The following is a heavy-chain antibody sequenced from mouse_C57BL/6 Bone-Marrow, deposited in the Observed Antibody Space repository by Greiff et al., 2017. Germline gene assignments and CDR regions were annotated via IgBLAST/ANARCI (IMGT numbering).Heavy chain of an antibody. CDR1: GYTFTDYY. D-gene: IGHD1-1*01. V-gene: IGHV1-26*01. CDR3: AILDYYGSSYFDY. CDR2: INPNNGGT. J-gene: IGHJ2*01. Sequence: VQLQQSGPELVKPGASVKISCKASGYTFTDYYMNWVKQSHGKSLEWIGDINPNNGGTSYNQKFKGKATLTVDKSSSTAYMELRSLTSEDSAVYYCAILDYYGSSYFDYWGQGTTLTVSS.